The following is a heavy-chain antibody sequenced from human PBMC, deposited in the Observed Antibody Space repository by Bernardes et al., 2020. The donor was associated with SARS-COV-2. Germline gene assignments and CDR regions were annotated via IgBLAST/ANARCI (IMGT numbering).Heavy chain of an antibody. CDR1: GFTLSGSA. J-gene: IGHJ4*02. Sequence: GGSLRLSCAASGFTLSGSALHWVRQASGQGLEWVGRIRGKANSDATAYGASVKGRFCISRDDSDNTAYLHMNSLKAEDTAVYFCTNGLDNWGQGTLVTVSS. V-gene: IGHV3-73*01. CDR2: IRGKANSDAT. CDR3: TNGLDN.